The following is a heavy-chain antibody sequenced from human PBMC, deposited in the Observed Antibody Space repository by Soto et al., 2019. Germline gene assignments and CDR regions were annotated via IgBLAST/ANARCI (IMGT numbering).Heavy chain of an antibody. CDR3: TTEGVTGGFDY. CDR1: SVSNAW. J-gene: IGHJ4*02. Sequence: SVSNAWMNWVRQAPGKGLEWVGRIKSKTDGGTTDYAAPVKGRFTIPRDDSKNTLYLQMNSLKTEDTAVYYCTTEGVTGGFDYWGQGTLVTVSS. D-gene: IGHD2-21*02. V-gene: IGHV3-15*07. CDR2: IKSKTDGGTT.